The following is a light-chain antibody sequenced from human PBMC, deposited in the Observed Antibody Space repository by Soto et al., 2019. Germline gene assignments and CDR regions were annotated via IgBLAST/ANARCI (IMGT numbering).Light chain of an antibody. Sequence: EIVLTQSPGTLSLSPGERATLSCRASQSVSSSYLAWYQQRPGQAPRLLIYGASSRATGIPDRFSGSGAGTDFPLTISRLEPEDFAVYYCQQYDSSYTFGQGTKLEIK. J-gene: IGKJ2*01. CDR1: QSVSSSY. CDR3: QQYDSSYT. V-gene: IGKV3-20*01. CDR2: GAS.